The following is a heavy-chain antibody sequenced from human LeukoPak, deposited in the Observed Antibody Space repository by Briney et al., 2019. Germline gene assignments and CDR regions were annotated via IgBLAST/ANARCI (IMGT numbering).Heavy chain of an antibody. CDR1: GFTFSNAW. CDR2: IKSKTDGGTT. Sequence: GGSLRLSCAASGFTFSNAWMSWVRQAPGKGLEWVGRIKSKTDGGTTDYGAPVKGRFTISRDDSKNTLYLQMNSLKTEDTAVYYCTTATASDILTGYFGGYYFDYWGQGTLVTVSS. CDR3: TTATASDILTGYFGGYYFDY. D-gene: IGHD3-9*01. J-gene: IGHJ4*02. V-gene: IGHV3-15*01.